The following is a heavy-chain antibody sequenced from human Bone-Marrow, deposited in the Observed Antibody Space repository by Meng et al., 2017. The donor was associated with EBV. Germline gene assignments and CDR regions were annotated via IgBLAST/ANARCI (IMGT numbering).Heavy chain of an antibody. CDR1: GGIFRSDA. CDR3: ASEPGRGFTPDY. J-gene: IGHJ4*02. Sequence: QGQLLQSGAGVKKPGSSVKVPCKTYGGIFRSDAVSWVRQAPGQGLEWMGGLIPMVGAPHYAQKFQGRVTIIADESTSTHSMQLNSLRSEDTAMYYCASEPGRGFTPDYWGQGTLVTVSS. V-gene: IGHV1-69*01. D-gene: IGHD3-10*01. CDR2: LIPMVGAP.